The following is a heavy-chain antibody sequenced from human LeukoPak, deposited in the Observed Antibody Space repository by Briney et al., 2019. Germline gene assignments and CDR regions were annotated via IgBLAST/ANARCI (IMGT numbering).Heavy chain of an antibody. CDR2: IYYSGST. V-gene: IGHV4-31*03. D-gene: IGHD4-17*01. Sequence: PSETLSLTCTVSGGSISSGGYYWSWIRQHPGKGLEWIGYIYYSGSTYYNPSLKSRVTISVDASKNQFSLKLSSVTAADTAVYYCARINYGDYWFDPWGQGTLVTVSS. CDR1: GGSISSGGYY. J-gene: IGHJ5*02. CDR3: ARINYGDYWFDP.